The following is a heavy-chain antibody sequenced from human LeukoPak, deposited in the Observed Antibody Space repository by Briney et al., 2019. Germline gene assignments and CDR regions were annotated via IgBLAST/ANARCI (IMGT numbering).Heavy chain of an antibody. J-gene: IGHJ4*02. V-gene: IGHV4-59*01. CDR2: IYYSGST. CDR1: GGSLSSYY. Sequence: SETLSLTCTVSGGSLSSYYWSWIRQPPGKGLEWIGYIYYSGSTNYNPSLKSRVTISVDTSKNQFSLKLSSVTAADTAVYYCARAVYDILTGYSFDYWGQGTLVTVSS. CDR3: ARAVYDILTGYSFDY. D-gene: IGHD3-9*01.